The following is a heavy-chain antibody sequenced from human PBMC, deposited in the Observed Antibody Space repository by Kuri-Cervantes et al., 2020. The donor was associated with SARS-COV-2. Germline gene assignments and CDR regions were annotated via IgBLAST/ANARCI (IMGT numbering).Heavy chain of an antibody. Sequence: SVKVSCKASGGTFSSYAISWVRQAPGQGLEWMGRIIPILGTANYAQKFQGRVTITADKSTSTAYMELSSLRSDDTAVYYCARSFDSSSWHLFDYWGQGTLVTVSS. CDR3: ARSFDSSSWHLFDY. J-gene: IGHJ4*02. V-gene: IGHV1-69*04. CDR2: IIPILGTA. CDR1: GGTFSSYA. D-gene: IGHD6-13*01.